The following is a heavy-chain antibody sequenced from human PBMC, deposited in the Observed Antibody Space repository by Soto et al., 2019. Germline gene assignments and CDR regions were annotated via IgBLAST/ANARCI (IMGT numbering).Heavy chain of an antibody. Sequence: QITLKESGPPQVKPTQTLTLTCTFSGFSLSTSREGVGWIRQPPGKALEWLALIYWDDDKRYSPSLKSRLTIIKDTSKNQVVLTMTSMDPVDTGTYYCAHSRYYDFLTGYYSGFDVWGPGTTVTVSS. D-gene: IGHD3-9*01. CDR2: IYWDDDK. CDR3: AHSRYYDFLTGYYSGFDV. J-gene: IGHJ3*01. V-gene: IGHV2-5*02. CDR1: GFSLSTSREG.